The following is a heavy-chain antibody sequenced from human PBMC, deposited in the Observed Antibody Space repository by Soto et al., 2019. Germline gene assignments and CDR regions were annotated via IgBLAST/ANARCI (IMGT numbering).Heavy chain of an antibody. D-gene: IGHD3-22*01. J-gene: IGHJ4*02. CDR2: IIPIFGTA. V-gene: IGHV1-69*01. Sequence: QVQLVQSGAEVKKPGSSVKVSCKASGGTFSSYAISWVRQAPGQGLEWMGGIIPIFGTAIYAQKIQGRVTITADESTSTAYMELSSLRSEDTAVYYCAREGASGSHIGYWGQGTLVTVSS. CDR1: GGTFSSYA. CDR3: AREGASGSHIGY.